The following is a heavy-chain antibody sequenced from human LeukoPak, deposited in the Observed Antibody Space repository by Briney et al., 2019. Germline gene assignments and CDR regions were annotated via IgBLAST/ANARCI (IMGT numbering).Heavy chain of an antibody. D-gene: IGHD6-19*01. CDR3: ASHQPGYSSGRFDP. CDR1: GFTFSSYW. Sequence: PGGSLRLSCAASGFTFSSYWMSWVRQAPGKWLEWVANIKQDGSEKYYVDSVKGRFTISRDNAKNSLFLQMNSLRAEDTAVYYCASHQPGYSSGRFDPWGQGTLVTVSS. J-gene: IGHJ5*02. CDR2: IKQDGSEK. V-gene: IGHV3-7*01.